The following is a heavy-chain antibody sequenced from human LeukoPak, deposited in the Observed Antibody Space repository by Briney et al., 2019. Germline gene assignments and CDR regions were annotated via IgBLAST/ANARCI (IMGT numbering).Heavy chain of an antibody. Sequence: PSETLSLTCTVSGGSISKSGYYWGWIRQPPGKGLEWIANIYYSGSTYYKPSLQSRVTISVDASKNQFFLNLRSVTAADSAVYYCARDGSGNWGQFDFWGQGALVTVSS. CDR3: ARDGSGNWGQFDF. CDR2: IYYSGST. CDR1: GGSISKSGYY. D-gene: IGHD7-27*01. J-gene: IGHJ4*02. V-gene: IGHV4-39*07.